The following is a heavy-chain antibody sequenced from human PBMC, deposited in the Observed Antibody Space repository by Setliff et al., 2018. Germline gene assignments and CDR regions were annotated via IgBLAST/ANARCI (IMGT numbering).Heavy chain of an antibody. V-gene: IGHV4-38-2*02. Sequence: PSETLSLTCAVSGSAISSGHYWGWIRQPPGKGGLEWIGSFRPSGRTYYNPSLKSRVTISLDTSRKQFSLRLSSVTAADAAVYFCARESATIGEFPLYYFDKWGQGIPVTVSS. J-gene: IGHJ4*02. CDR3: ARESATIGEFPLYYFDK. CDR2: FRPSGRT. CDR1: GSAISSGHY. D-gene: IGHD3-10*01.